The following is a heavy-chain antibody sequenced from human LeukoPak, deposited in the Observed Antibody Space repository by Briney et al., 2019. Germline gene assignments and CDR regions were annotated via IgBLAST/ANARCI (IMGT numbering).Heavy chain of an antibody. CDR2: ISDSGST. CDR1: GGSINNYY. CDR3: ARSSPTWDLDY. V-gene: IGHV4-59*08. Sequence: SETLSLTCSVSGGSINNYYWNWIRQPPGKGLEWIGYISDSGSTNYNPSLKSRATISVDTSKNQFSLKLRSVTAADTAMYYCARSSPTWDLDYWGRGTLVTVSS. J-gene: IGHJ4*02. D-gene: IGHD2/OR15-2a*01.